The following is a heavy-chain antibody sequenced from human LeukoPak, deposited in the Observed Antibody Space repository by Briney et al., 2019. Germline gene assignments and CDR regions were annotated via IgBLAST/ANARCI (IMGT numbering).Heavy chain of an antibody. CDR1: GFTFNSYA. V-gene: IGHV3-23*01. Sequence: GGSLRLFCAASGFTFNSYALSWVRQAPGKGLEWVSTIGGGGENTYYADSVKGRFTISRDSSKNTVYLHMKSLRAEDTAVYFCAKVLTGSQDYWGQGTLVTVTS. D-gene: IGHD1-14*01. J-gene: IGHJ4*02. CDR3: AKVLTGSQDY. CDR2: IGGGGENT.